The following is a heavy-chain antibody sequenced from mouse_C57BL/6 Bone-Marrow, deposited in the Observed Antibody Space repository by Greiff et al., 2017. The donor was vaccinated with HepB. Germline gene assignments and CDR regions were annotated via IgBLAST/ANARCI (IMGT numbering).Heavy chain of an antibody. CDR1: GFSLTSYG. CDR2: IWGVGST. V-gene: IGHV2-6*01. D-gene: IGHD1-1*01. Sequence: QVQLKESGPGLVAPSQSLSITCTVSGFSLTSYGVDWVRQSPGKGLEWLGVIWGVGSTNYNSALKSRLSISKDNSKSQVFLKMNSLQTDDTAMYYCASLIYYYGSSYAMDYWGQGTSVTVSS. CDR3: ASLIYYYGSSYAMDY. J-gene: IGHJ4*01.